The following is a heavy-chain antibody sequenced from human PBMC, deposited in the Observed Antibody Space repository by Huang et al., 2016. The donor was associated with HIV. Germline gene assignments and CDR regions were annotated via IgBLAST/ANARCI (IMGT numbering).Heavy chain of an antibody. CDR2: INHLWSP. J-gene: IGHJ5*02. CDR3: ARDATKNPRGWFDP. D-gene: IGHD3-10*01. Sequence: QVHLQQWGAGLLKSAETLSLTCAVYGGSLRGYYWSWLRQTPGKGLEWIGEINHLWSPNYNPSRESRVSISMDGSKKQFSLKLRSISDADTAVYFCARDATKNPRGWFDPWGQGTLVTVSS. V-gene: IGHV4-34*02. CDR1: GGSLRGYY.